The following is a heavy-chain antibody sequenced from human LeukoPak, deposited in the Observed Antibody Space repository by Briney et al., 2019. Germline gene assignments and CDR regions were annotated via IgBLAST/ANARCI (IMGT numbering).Heavy chain of an antibody. CDR3: ARDFIHRSGEANY. CDR2: IKQDGSEK. J-gene: IGHJ4*02. Sequence: PGGSLRLSCAASGFTFSSYWMSWVRQAPGKGLEWVANIKQDGSEKYYVDSVKGRFTISRDNPKNSLYLLMNSLRAEDTAMYYCARDFIHRSGEANYWGQGTLVTVSS. V-gene: IGHV3-7*05. D-gene: IGHD3-22*01. CDR1: GFTFSSYW.